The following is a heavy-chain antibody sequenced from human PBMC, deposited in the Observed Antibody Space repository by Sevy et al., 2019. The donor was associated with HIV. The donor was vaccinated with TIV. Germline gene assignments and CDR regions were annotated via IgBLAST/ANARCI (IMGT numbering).Heavy chain of an antibody. V-gene: IGHV3-7*04. D-gene: IGHD3-22*01. Sequence: GGSLRLSCAASGFIFSTYWMHWVRQAPGKGLEWVANIKEDESEKYYVASVKGRFTISRDNAKNSLYLQMNSLRPGDTAVYYCARGNSGSFDYWGQGSLVTVSS. J-gene: IGHJ4*02. CDR1: GFIFSTYW. CDR3: ARGNSGSFDY. CDR2: IKEDESEK.